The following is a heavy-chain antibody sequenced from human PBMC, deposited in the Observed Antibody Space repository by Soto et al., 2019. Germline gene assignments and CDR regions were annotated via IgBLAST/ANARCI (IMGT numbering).Heavy chain of an antibody. J-gene: IGHJ5*02. CDR3: AREDYDFLTGYYTGWFDP. CDR2: IIPILGIA. V-gene: IGHV1-69*08. CDR1: GGTFSSYT. Sequence: QVQLVQSGAEVKKPGSSVKVSCKASGGTFSSYTISWVRQAPGQGLEWMGRIIPILGIANYAQKFQGRVTITADKSTSTAYMELSSLRSEDTAVYYCAREDYDFLTGYYTGWFDPWGQGNLVTVSS. D-gene: IGHD3-9*01.